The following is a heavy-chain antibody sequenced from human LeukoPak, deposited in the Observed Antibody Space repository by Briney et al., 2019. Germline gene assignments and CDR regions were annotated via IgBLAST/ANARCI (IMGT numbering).Heavy chain of an antibody. D-gene: IGHD2-2*01. Sequence: SETLSLTCTVSGGSISSSSYYWGWIRQPPGKGLEWIGSIYYSGSTYYNPSLKSRVTISVDTSKNQFSLKLSSVTAADTAVYYCARDEFLCPYCSSTSCYSDYWGQGTLVTVSS. CDR2: IYYSGST. CDR3: ARDEFLCPYCSSTSCYSDY. V-gene: IGHV4-39*07. CDR1: GGSISSSSYY. J-gene: IGHJ4*02.